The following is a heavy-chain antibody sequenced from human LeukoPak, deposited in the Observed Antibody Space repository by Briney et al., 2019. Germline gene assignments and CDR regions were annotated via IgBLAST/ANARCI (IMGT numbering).Heavy chain of an antibody. CDR3: ARDPVGTQRGY. V-gene: IGHV4-30-4*01. D-gene: IGHD2-15*01. J-gene: IGHJ4*02. Sequence: SETLSLTCTVSGGSISSGDYYWSWIRQPPGKGLEWIGYIYYSGSTYYTPSLKSRVTTSVDTSKNQFSLKLSSVTAADTAVYYCARDPVGTQRGYWGQGTLVTVSS. CDR2: IYYSGST. CDR1: GGSISSGDYY.